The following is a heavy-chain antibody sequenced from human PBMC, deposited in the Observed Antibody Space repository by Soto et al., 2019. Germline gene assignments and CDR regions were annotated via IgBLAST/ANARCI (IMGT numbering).Heavy chain of an antibody. D-gene: IGHD2-2*01. J-gene: IGHJ6*02. CDR2: IYHSGST. V-gene: IGHV4-4*02. CDR3: ARLNTERVSYCSSTSCPDYYYGMDV. CDR1: GGSISSSNW. Sequence: SETLSLTCAVSGGSISSSNWWSWVRQPPGKGLEWIGEIYHSGSTNYNPSLKSRVTISVDKSKNQFSLKLSSVTAADTAVYYCARLNTERVSYCSSTSCPDYYYGMDVWGQGTTVTVYS.